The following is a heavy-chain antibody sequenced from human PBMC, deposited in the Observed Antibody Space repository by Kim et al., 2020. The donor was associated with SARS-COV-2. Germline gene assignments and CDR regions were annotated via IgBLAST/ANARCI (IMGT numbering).Heavy chain of an antibody. J-gene: IGHJ2*01. Sequence: GGSLRLSCAASGFTFRSYGMHWVRQAPGKGPEWVAVIWYDASKKYYIDSVKGRFTITRENSKNQLSLQMDTQRAEDTAIYYFLRGTDGNSGVYGYW. CDR2: IWYDASKK. V-gene: IGHV3-33*01. D-gene: IGHD6-13*01. CDR3: LRGTDGNSGVYGYW. CDR1: GFTFRSYG.